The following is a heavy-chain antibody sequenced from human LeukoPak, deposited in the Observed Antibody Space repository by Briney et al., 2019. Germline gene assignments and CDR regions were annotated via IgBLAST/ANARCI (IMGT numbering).Heavy chain of an antibody. V-gene: IGHV3-23*01. CDR2: ISGSGGST. J-gene: IGHJ3*02. Sequence: GGSLRLSCAASGFTFSNAWMSWVRQAPGKGLEWVSAISGSGGSTYYADSVKGRFTISRDNSKNTLYLQMNSLRAEDTAVYYCAKDWVVRGVIIKDAFDIWGQGTMVTVSS. D-gene: IGHD3-10*01. CDR3: AKDWVVRGVIIKDAFDI. CDR1: GFTFSNAW.